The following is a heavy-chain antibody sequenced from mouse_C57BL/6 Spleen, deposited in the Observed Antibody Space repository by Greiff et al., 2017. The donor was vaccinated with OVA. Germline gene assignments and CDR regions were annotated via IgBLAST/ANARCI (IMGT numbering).Heavy chain of an antibody. J-gene: IGHJ3*01. Sequence: EVKVEESGPGLVKPSQSLSLTCSVTGYSITSGYYWNWIRQFPGNKLEWMGYISYDGSNNYNPSLKNRISITRDTSKNQFFLKLNSVTTEDTATYYCARDYYGFAYWGQGTLVTVSA. CDR3: ARDYYGFAY. D-gene: IGHD1-1*01. V-gene: IGHV3-6*01. CDR1: GYSITSGYY. CDR2: ISYDGSN.